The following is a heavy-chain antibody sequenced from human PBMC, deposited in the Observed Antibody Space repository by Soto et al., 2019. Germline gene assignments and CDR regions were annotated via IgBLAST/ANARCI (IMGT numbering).Heavy chain of an antibody. Sequence: ASVKVSCKASGYTFSAYGLTWVRQAPGQGLEWMGWINPNSGGTNYAQKLQGRVTMTTDTFTSTAYMELRSLRSDDTAVYYCARDAAVGLFDYWGQGTLVTVSS. CDR3: ARDAAVGLFDY. D-gene: IGHD1-26*01. J-gene: IGHJ4*02. V-gene: IGHV1-18*01. CDR2: INPNSGGT. CDR1: GYTFSAYG.